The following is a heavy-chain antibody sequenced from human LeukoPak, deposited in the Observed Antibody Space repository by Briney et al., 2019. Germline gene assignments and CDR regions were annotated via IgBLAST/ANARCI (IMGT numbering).Heavy chain of an antibody. D-gene: IGHD3-9*01. CDR1: GGSISSYY. Sequence: SETLSLTCTVSGGSISSYYWSWVRQPPGKGLEWIGYIYYSGSTNYNPSLKSRVTISVDTSKNQFSLKLSSVTAADTAVYYCARAIIAGYFDWLFFYYWGQGNLVTVSS. CDR3: ARAIIAGYFDWLFFYY. J-gene: IGHJ4*02. V-gene: IGHV4-59*01. CDR2: IYYSGST.